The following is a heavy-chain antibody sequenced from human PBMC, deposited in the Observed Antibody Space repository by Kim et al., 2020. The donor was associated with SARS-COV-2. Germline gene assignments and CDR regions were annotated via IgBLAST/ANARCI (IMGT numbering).Heavy chain of an antibody. CDR2: IWYDGSNK. J-gene: IGHJ6*02. CDR1: GFTFSSYG. V-gene: IGHV3-33*01. D-gene: IGHD3-16*02. Sequence: GGSLRLSCAASGFTFSSYGMHWVRQAPGKGLEWVAVIWYDGSNKYYADSVKGRFTISRDNSKNTLYLQMNSLRAEDTAVYYCARDSTLCDYVWGSYRGYYYGMDVWGQGTTVTVSS. CDR3: ARDSTLCDYVWGSYRGYYYGMDV.